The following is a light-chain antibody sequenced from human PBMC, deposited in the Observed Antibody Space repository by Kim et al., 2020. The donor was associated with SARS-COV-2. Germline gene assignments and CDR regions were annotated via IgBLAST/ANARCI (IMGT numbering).Light chain of an antibody. J-gene: IGKJ4*01. CDR1: QDIRIY. Sequence: DIQMTQSPSSLFASVGDRVTITCQASQDIRIYLNWYQQKPGKAPKLLMYDASKMETGVPSRFSGSGSGTDFTFTISSLQPEDIATYYCQQYNNLPLTFGGGTKVDIK. V-gene: IGKV1-33*01. CDR3: QQYNNLPLT. CDR2: DAS.